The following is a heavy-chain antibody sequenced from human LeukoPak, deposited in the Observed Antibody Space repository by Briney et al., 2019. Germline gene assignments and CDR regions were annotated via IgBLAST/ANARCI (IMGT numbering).Heavy chain of an antibody. CDR1: GFTFSSYG. D-gene: IGHD2-2*01. Sequence: GGSLRLSCAASGFTFSSYGMHWVRQAPGKGLEWVAFIRYDGSNKYYAASVKGRFTISRDNSKNPLYLQMNSLRAEDTAVYYCARDGISGYCSSASCYAPWGQGTLVTVSS. J-gene: IGHJ5*02. V-gene: IGHV3-30*02. CDR3: ARDGISGYCSSASCYAP. CDR2: IRYDGSNK.